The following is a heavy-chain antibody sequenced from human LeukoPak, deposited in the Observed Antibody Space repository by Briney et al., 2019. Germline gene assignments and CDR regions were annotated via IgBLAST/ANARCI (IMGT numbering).Heavy chain of an antibody. CDR3: GRTASYAFDV. CDR2: IDAGSGNT. J-gene: IGHJ3*01. Sequence: ASVKVSCKASGYTFARYAIHWVRQAPGQRLEWMGWIDAGSGNTKYSQKFQGRVTITRDTTASIVNMDLSSLRFEDTAVYYCGRTASYAFDVWGQGTMVTVSS. V-gene: IGHV1-3*01. CDR1: GYTFARYA. D-gene: IGHD5-18*01.